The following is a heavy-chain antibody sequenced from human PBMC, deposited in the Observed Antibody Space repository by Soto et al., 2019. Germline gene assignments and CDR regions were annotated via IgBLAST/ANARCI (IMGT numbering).Heavy chain of an antibody. CDR1: GFTFSSYG. J-gene: IGHJ4*02. CDR2: IWFDGSNK. D-gene: IGHD4-17*01. V-gene: IGHV3-33*01. CDR3: ARGRGSSVTRGGYSDD. Sequence: QVQLVESGGGVVQPGRSLSLSCAASGFTFSSYGMHWVRQAPGKGLEWVALIWFDGSNKYYADSVKGRFTISRDNSKDLLYLQMNILRAEDTAVYYCARGRGSSVTRGGYSDDWGQGTPVTVSS.